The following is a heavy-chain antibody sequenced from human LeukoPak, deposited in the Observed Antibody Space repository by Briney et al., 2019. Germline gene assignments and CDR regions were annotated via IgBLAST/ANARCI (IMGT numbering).Heavy chain of an antibody. CDR1: GGSISSYY. Sequence: SETLSLTCTVSGGSISSYYWSWIRQHPGKGLEWIGYIYYSGSTYYNPSLKSRVTISVDTSKNQFSLKLSSVTAADTAVYYCARDHMYYYDSSGYYYKAFDIWGQGTMVTVSS. D-gene: IGHD3-22*01. J-gene: IGHJ3*02. CDR3: ARDHMYYYDSSGYYYKAFDI. V-gene: IGHV4-59*06. CDR2: IYYSGST.